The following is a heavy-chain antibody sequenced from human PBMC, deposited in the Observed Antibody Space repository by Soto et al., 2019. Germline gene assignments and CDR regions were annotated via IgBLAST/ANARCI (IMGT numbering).Heavy chain of an antibody. J-gene: IGHJ4*02. CDR3: ARVQTYYDFWSGYYTALYYDSSGYFFDY. D-gene: IGHD3-3*01. CDR2: ISAYNGNT. Sequence: ASVKVSCKASGYTFTSYGISWVRQAPGQGLEWMGWISAYNGNTNYAQKLQGRVTMTTDTSTSTAYMELRSLRSDDTAVYYCARVQTYYDFWSGYYTALYYDSSGYFFDYWGQGTLVTVSS. CDR1: GYTFTSYG. V-gene: IGHV1-18*01.